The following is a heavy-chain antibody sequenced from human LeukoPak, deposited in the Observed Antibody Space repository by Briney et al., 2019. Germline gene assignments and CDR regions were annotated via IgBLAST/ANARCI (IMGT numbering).Heavy chain of an antibody. CDR2: IYNSGST. V-gene: IGHV4-39*01. J-gene: IGHJ4*02. CDR3: ARQRLWADY. CDR1: GGSISKSSYY. Sequence: SETLSLTCTVSGGSISKSSYYWGWIRQPPGKGLEWIGSIYNSGSTYYNPSLKSRVTISVDTSKNQFSLKLSSVTAADTAVYYCARQRLWADYWGQGTLVTVSS. D-gene: IGHD1-26*01.